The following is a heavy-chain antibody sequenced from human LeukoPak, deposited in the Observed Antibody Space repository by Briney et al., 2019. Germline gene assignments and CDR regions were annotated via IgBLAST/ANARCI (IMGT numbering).Heavy chain of an antibody. J-gene: IGHJ4*02. CDR2: IYHSGST. CDR3: AKGCSGGSCSDY. V-gene: IGHV4-30-2*01. CDR1: GGSISSGGYY. Sequence: SETLSLTCTVSGGSISSGGYYWSWIRQPPGKGLEWIGYIYHSGSTYYNPSLKSRVTISVDRSKNQFSLKLSSVTAADTAVYYCAKGCSGGSCSDYWGQGTLVTVSS. D-gene: IGHD2-15*01.